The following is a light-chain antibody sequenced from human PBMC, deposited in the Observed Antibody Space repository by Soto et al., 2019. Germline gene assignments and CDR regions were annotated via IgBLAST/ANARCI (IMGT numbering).Light chain of an antibody. V-gene: IGLV2-14*01. CDR3: FSYTSSGTYV. CDR2: EVC. CDR1: SSDVGNYKY. J-gene: IGLJ1*01. Sequence: QSVLTQPASVSGSPGQSITISCTGTSSDVGNYKYVSWYQQHPGKAPKLMIYEVCNRPSGLSNRFSGSKSGNTASLTISGLQAEDETDYYCFSYTSSGTYVFGTGTKLTVL.